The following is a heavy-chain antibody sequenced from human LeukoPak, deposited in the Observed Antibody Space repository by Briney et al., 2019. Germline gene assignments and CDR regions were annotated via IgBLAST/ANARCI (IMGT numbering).Heavy chain of an antibody. CDR3: ARSGYRYGADALDI. CDR2: IYYSGST. V-gene: IGHV4-39*07. CDR1: GGSISNSNYY. D-gene: IGHD5-18*01. Sequence: SETLSLTCTVSGGSISNSNYYWGWIRQPPGKSLEWIGNIYYSGSTYYNPSLSSRVTISVDTSKNQFSLKLSSVTAADTAVYYCARSGYRYGADALDIWGQGTMVTVSS. J-gene: IGHJ3*02.